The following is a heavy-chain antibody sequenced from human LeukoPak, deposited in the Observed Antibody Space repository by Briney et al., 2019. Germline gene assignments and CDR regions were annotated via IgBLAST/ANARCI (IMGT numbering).Heavy chain of an antibody. CDR1: GYSISSGYY. D-gene: IGHD3-22*01. CDR3: AGKYYYDSSGYFYVDW. V-gene: IGHV4-38-2*02. CDR2: IYHSGST. Sequence: SETLSLTCTVSGYSISSGYYWGWIRQSPGKGLEWIGSIYHSGSTYYNPSLKSRVTISMDTTKSQFSLKLTSVTAADTAVYYCAGKYYYDSSGYFYVDWWGQGTLVTVSS. J-gene: IGHJ4*02.